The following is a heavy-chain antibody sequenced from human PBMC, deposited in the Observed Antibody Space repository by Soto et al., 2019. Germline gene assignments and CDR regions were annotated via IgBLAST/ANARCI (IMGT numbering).Heavy chain of an antibody. CDR1: GGSFSGYY. V-gene: IGHV4-34*01. J-gene: IGHJ5*02. Sequence: QVQLQQWGAGLLKPSETLSLTCAVYGGSFSGYYWSWIRQPPGKGLEWIGEINHSGSTNYNPSLKSLVTLSVDTSKNQFSLKLSSVTAADTAVYYCARGFPRIAARPLNWFDPWGQGTLVTVSS. CDR2: INHSGST. CDR3: ARGFPRIAARPLNWFDP. D-gene: IGHD6-6*01.